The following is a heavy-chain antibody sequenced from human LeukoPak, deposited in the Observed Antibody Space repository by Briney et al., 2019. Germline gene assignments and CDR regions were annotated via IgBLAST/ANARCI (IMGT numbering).Heavy chain of an antibody. J-gene: IGHJ6*02. CDR3: ARVGGTNYYYYGMDV. Sequence: PSETLSLTCTVSGGSISSSSYYWGWIRQPPGKGLEWIGSIHYSGSTYYNPSRKSRVTIFVDTSKNQFSLKLRSVTTTDTAVYYCARVGGTNYYYYGMDVWGQGTTVTVSS. CDR1: GGSISSSSYY. CDR2: IHYSGST. D-gene: IGHD1-1*01. V-gene: IGHV4-39*01.